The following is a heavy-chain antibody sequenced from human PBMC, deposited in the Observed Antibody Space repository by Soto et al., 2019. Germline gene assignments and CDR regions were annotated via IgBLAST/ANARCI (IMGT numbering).Heavy chain of an antibody. Sequence: SETLSLTCTVSGGSVSSGDSYWSWIRQPPGKALEWIGYIYKSGNTNYNPSLKSRVTISLDTSKNQFSLKVTSVTAADTAVYYCARDDYDRSGYVAGRYWGQGTLVTVSS. J-gene: IGHJ4*02. CDR2: IYKSGNT. CDR3: ARDDYDRSGYVAGRY. V-gene: IGHV4-61*08. D-gene: IGHD3-22*01. CDR1: GGSVSSGDSY.